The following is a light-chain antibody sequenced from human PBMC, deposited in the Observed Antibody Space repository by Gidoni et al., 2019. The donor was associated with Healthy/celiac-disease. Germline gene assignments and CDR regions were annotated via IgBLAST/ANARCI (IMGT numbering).Light chain of an antibody. J-gene: IGLJ3*02. CDR3: AAWDDSLSGRV. V-gene: IGLV1-47*01. CDR1: SSNIGSNY. CDR2: RNN. Sequence: HSLLPQPPSASGTPGQRVTISCSGSSSNIGSNYVYWYQQLPGTAPKLLIYRNNQRPSGVPDRFSGSKSGTSASLAISGLRSEDEADYYCAAWDDSLSGRVFGGGTKLTVL.